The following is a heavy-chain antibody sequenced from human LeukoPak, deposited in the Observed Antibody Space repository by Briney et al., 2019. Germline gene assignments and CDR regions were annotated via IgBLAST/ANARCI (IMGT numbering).Heavy chain of an antibody. CDR1: GFTFSNHW. J-gene: IGHJ4*02. D-gene: IGHD1-14*01. V-gene: IGHV3-7*03. Sequence: GGSLRLSCAASGFTFSNHWMNWVRQAPGKGLEWVANIKQSGNEKDYVDSVRGRFTISRDNAKNSVHLEMNSLRVEDTAVYYCARDRYGTLDYWGQGTLVTVSS. CDR2: IKQSGNEK. CDR3: ARDRYGTLDY.